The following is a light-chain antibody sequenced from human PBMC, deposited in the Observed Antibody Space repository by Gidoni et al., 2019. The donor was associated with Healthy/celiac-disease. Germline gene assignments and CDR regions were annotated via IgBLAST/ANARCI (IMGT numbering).Light chain of an antibody. CDR1: SSNIGAGYD. Sequence: HSVLPQPPPVSGAPGQRVTISCTGGSSNIGAGYDVHWYQQLPGTAPKLLIYGNSNRPSGVPDRFSGSKSGTTASLAITGLQAEDEADYYCQSYDSSLSGDVVFGGGTKLTVL. J-gene: IGLJ2*01. CDR2: GNS. CDR3: QSYDSSLSGDVV. V-gene: IGLV1-40*01.